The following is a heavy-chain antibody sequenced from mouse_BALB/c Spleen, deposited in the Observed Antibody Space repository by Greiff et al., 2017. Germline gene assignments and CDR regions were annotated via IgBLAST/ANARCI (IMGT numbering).Heavy chain of an antibody. CDR2: INPSTGYT. V-gene: IGHV1-7*01. CDR3: ARRLGPYAMDY. Sequence: VQLQQSGAELAKPGASVKMSCKASGYTFTSYWMHWVKQRPGQGLEWIGYINPSTGYTEYNQKFKDKATLTADKSSSTAYMQLSSLTSEDSAVYYCARRLGPYAMDYWGQGTSVTVSS. CDR1: GYTFTSYW. J-gene: IGHJ4*01. D-gene: IGHD3-1*01.